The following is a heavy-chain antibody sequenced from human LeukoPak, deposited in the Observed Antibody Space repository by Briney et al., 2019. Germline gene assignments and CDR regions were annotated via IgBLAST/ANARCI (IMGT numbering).Heavy chain of an antibody. J-gene: IGHJ6*02. V-gene: IGHV3-30*04. CDR3: ARDITLVRGVINFYGMDV. CDR2: ISYDGSNK. D-gene: IGHD3-10*01. CDR1: GFTFSSYT. Sequence: GRSLRLSCAASGFTFSSYTMHWVRQVPGKGLEWVGVISYDGSNKYYADSVMGRFTISRDNSKNTLYLQMNRLRADDTAVHYCARDITLVRGVINFYGMDVWGQGTTVTVSS.